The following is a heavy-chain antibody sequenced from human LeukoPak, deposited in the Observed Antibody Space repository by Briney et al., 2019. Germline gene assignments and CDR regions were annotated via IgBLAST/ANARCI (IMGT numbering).Heavy chain of an antibody. Sequence: SQTLSLTCAISGDSVSGNSATWNWIRQSPSRGLEWLGRTYYRSEWYNDYAVSVKSRITINPDTPQNQFSLQLNSVTPEDTAVYYCARDLGDIQYFDYWGQGTLVTVSS. CDR1: GDSVSGNSAT. CDR2: TYYRSEWYN. V-gene: IGHV6-1*01. D-gene: IGHD3-3*01. J-gene: IGHJ4*02. CDR3: ARDLGDIQYFDY.